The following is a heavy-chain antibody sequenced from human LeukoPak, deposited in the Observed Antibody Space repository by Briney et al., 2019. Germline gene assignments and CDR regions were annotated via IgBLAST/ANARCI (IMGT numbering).Heavy chain of an antibody. CDR3: ARGSRWLQSQPFDY. Sequence: SETLSLACAVYGGSFSGYYWSWIRQPPGKGLEWIGEINHSGSTNYNPSLKSRVTISVDTSKNQFSLKLSSVTAADTAVYYCARGSRWLQSQPFDYWGQGTLVTVSS. CDR1: GGSFSGYY. CDR2: INHSGST. V-gene: IGHV4-34*01. J-gene: IGHJ4*02. D-gene: IGHD5-24*01.